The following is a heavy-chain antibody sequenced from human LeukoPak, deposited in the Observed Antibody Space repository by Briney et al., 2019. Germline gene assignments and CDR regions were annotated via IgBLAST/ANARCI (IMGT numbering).Heavy chain of an antibody. J-gene: IGHJ6*02. Sequence: ASVKVSCRASGYTFTDYYMHWVRQAPGQGLEWMGWINPNSGGTNYAQKFQGRVTMTTDTSISTAYMEVSRLRSDDTAVYYCARVRIGQQLDKYYYYAMDVWGQGTTVTVSS. CDR2: INPNSGGT. V-gene: IGHV1-2*02. D-gene: IGHD6-13*01. CDR3: ARVRIGQQLDKYYYYAMDV. CDR1: GYTFTDYY.